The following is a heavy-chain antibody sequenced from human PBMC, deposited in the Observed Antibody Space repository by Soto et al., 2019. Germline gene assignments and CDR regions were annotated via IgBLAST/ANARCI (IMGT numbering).Heavy chain of an antibody. CDR1: GGSISSSSYY. Sequence: QLQLQESGPGLVKPSETLSLTCTVSGGSISSSSYYWGWIRQPPGKGLEWIGSIYYSGSTYYNPSLKSRVTISVDTSKNQFSLKLSSVTAADTAVYYCASQPETYYYGSGSYHIDYWGQGTLVTVSS. CDR3: ASQPETYYYGSGSYHIDY. D-gene: IGHD3-10*01. J-gene: IGHJ4*02. V-gene: IGHV4-39*01. CDR2: IYYSGST.